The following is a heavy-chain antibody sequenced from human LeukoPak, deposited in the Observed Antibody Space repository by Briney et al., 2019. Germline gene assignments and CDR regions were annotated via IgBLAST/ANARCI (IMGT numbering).Heavy chain of an antibody. J-gene: IGHJ4*02. CDR1: GYTFTSYD. CDR2: MNPNSGNT. D-gene: IGHD3-10*01. Sequence: ASVKVSCKASGYTFTSYDINWVRQATGQGLEWMGWMNPNSGNTGYAQKFQGRVTVTRNTSISTAYMELSSLRSEDTAVYYCARVGRGVSGLDYWGQGTLVTVSS. V-gene: IGHV1-8*01. CDR3: ARVGRGVSGLDY.